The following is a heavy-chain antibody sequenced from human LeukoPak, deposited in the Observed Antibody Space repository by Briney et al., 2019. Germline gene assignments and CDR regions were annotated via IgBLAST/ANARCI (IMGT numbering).Heavy chain of an antibody. V-gene: IGHV3-73*01. CDR1: GFNFRDSS. CDR3: TRPVVFTGTFAGGHGA. D-gene: IGHD2-8*02. J-gene: IGHJ5*02. CDR2: IRSKVNNYAT. Sequence: PGGSLRLSCAASGFNFRDSSMHWVRQASEKGLEWVGHIRSKVNNYATEYGASVKGRFSISRDDSKNTAYLQMNSLKAEDTAVYYCTRPVVFTGTFAGGHGAWGQGTLVTVSS.